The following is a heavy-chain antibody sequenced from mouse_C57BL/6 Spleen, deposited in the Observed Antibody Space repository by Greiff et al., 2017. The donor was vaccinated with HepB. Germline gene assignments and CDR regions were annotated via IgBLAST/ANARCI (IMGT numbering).Heavy chain of an antibody. D-gene: IGHD1-1*01. CDR3: ARGEDYYGSSYDY. J-gene: IGHJ2*01. V-gene: IGHV3-6*01. CDR1: GYSITSGYY. CDR2: ISYDGSN. Sequence: VQLQESGPGLVKPSQSLSLTCSVTGYSITSGYYWNWIRQFPGNKLEWMGYISYDGSNNYNPSLKNRISITRDTSKNQFFLKLNSVTTEDTATYYCARGEDYYGSSYDYWGQGTTLTVSS.